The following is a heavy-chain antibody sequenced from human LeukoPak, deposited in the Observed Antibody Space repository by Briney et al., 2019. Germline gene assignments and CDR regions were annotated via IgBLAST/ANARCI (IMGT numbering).Heavy chain of an antibody. CDR1: GGSISSYY. Sequence: SETLSLTCTVSGGSISSYYWSWIRQPPGKGLEWIGYIYYSGSTNYNPSLKSRVTISVDTSKNQFSLKLSSVTAADTAVYYCARTPKPHYDFWSGYHTYYYYGMDVWGQGTTVTVSS. D-gene: IGHD3-3*01. CDR2: IYYSGST. V-gene: IGHV4-59*08. J-gene: IGHJ6*02. CDR3: ARTPKPHYDFWSGYHTYYYYGMDV.